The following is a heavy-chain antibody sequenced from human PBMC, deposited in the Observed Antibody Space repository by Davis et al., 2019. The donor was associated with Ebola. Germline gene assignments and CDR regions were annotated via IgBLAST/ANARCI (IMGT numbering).Heavy chain of an antibody. D-gene: IGHD1-26*01. V-gene: IGHV3-30-3*01. CDR1: GFTFSSYA. CDR3: ARDNGVVGAILGY. CDR2: ISYDGSNK. Sequence: GSLRLSCAASGFTFSSYAMHWVRQAPGKGLEWVAVISYDGSNKYYADSVKGRFTISRDNSKNTLYLQMNSLRAEDTAVYYCARDNGVVGAILGYWGQGTLVTVSS. J-gene: IGHJ4*02.